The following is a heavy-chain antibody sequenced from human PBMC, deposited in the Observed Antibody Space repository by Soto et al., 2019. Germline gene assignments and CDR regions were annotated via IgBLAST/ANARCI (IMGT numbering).Heavy chain of an antibody. CDR1: GFTFSSHG. CDR2: IWYDGSNK. Sequence: QAQLVQSGGGVVQPGRSLRLACAASGFTFSSHGMHWVRQAPGKGLEWVAVIWYDGSNKYYADSVKGRFTISRDNSKNTLYLQMNSLRVEDTAVYYCMRWGDNRAFEYWGQGTRVTVSS. J-gene: IGHJ4*02. V-gene: IGHV3-33*01. D-gene: IGHD3-16*01. CDR3: MRWGDNRAFEY.